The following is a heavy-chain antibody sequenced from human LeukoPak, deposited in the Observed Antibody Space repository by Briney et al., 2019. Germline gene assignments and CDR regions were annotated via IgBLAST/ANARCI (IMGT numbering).Heavy chain of an antibody. CDR1: GGSFSGYY. J-gene: IGHJ1*01. Sequence: SETLSLTCAVYGGSFSGYYWSWIRQPPGKGLEWIGEINHSGSTNYNPSLKSRVTILVDTSKNQFSLQLSSVTAADTAVYYCARGHSPVTTKVSYFQHWGQGTLVTVSS. CDR3: ARGHSPVTTKVSYFQH. CDR2: INHSGST. V-gene: IGHV4-34*01. D-gene: IGHD4-17*01.